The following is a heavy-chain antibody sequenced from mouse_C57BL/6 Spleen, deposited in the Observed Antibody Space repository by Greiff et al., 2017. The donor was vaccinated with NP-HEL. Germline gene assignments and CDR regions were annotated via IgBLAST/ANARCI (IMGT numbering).Heavy chain of an antibody. V-gene: IGHV1-59*01. CDR2: IDPSDSYT. D-gene: IGHD1-1*02. CDR3: ARWYSGAMDY. J-gene: IGHJ4*01. Sequence: VQLQQSGAELVRPGTSVKLSCKASGYTFTSYWMHWVKQRPGQGLEWIGVIDPSDSYTNYNQKFKGKATLTVDTSASTAYMQLSSLTSEGSAVYYCARWYSGAMDYWGQGTSVTVSS. CDR1: GYTFTSYW.